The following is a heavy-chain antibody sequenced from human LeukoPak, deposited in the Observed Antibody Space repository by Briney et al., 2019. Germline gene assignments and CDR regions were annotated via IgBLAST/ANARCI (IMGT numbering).Heavy chain of an antibody. D-gene: IGHD1-26*01. CDR1: GYTFTGYY. J-gene: IGHJ3*02. Sequence: ASVKVSCKAPGYTFTGYYMHWVRQAPGQGLEWMGRINPNSGGTNYAQKFQGRVTMTRATSISTAYMELSRLRSEDTAVYYCAREPFIVGATKEAFDIWGQGTMVTVSS. CDR2: INPNSGGT. CDR3: AREPFIVGATKEAFDI. V-gene: IGHV1-2*06.